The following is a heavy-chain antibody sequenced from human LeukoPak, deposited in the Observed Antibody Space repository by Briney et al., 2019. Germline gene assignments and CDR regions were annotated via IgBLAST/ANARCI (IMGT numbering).Heavy chain of an antibody. CDR2: MNPNSGNT. D-gene: IGHD2-15*01. CDR1: GYTFTSYD. J-gene: IGHJ6*03. V-gene: IGHV1-8*01. Sequence: ASVKVSCKASGYTFTSYDINWVRQAPGQGLEWMGWMNPNSGNTGYAQKFQGRVTMTRNTSISTAYMELSSLRSEDTAVYYCARGTNLAAAYYYYYMDVWGKGTTVTVSS. CDR3: ARGTNLAAAYYYYYMDV.